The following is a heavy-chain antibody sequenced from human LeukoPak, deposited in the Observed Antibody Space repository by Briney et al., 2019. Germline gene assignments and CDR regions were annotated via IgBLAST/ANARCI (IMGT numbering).Heavy chain of an antibody. J-gene: IGHJ5*02. Sequence: PGGSLRLSCAASGFTFSSYAMSWVRQAPGKGREWVSAISGSGGSTHYADSVKGRFTISRDNSKNTLYLQMNSLRAEDTAVYYCAKDTTGWFAGPVDPWGQGTLVTVSS. CDR1: GFTFSSYA. D-gene: IGHD2-15*01. CDR2: ISGSGGST. CDR3: AKDTTGWFAGPVDP. V-gene: IGHV3-23*01.